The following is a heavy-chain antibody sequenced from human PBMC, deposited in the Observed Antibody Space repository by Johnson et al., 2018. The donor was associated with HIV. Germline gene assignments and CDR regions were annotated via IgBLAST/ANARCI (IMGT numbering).Heavy chain of an antibody. Sequence: VQLVESGGGVVQPGRSLRLSCAASGGFTFSRYGMNWVRQAPGKGLEWVSYISSSGSTISYADSVRGRFTFSRDNAKNYLYLQMNSLRAEDTAVYYCASPRAPKLGSDAFDIWGQGTMVTVSS. CDR3: ASPRAPKLGSDAFDI. CDR2: ISSSGSTI. D-gene: IGHD7-27*01. J-gene: IGHJ3*02. V-gene: IGHV3-48*04. CDR1: GGFTFSRYG.